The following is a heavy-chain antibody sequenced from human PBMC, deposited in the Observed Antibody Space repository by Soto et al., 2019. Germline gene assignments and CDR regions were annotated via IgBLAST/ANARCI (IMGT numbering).Heavy chain of an antibody. CDR3: AKDRRGAYCSGGICYSPDY. J-gene: IGHJ4*02. D-gene: IGHD2-15*01. CDR1: GFTFSSHD. V-gene: IGHV3-23*01. CDR2: ISGTGGT. Sequence: EVQLWESGGGLVQPGGSLRLSCAVSGFTFSSHDMSWVRQAPGKGLEWVSAISGTGGTYYADSVKGRFTISRDNSKNALYLQMNNLRDEDTAVYYCAKDRRGAYCSGGICYSPDYWGQGTLVIVSS.